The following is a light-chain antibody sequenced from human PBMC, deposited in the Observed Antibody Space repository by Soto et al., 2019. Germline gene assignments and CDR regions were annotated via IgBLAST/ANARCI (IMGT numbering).Light chain of an antibody. J-gene: IGKJ1*01. CDR1: QSVSTPY. V-gene: IGKV3-20*01. CDR2: STS. CDR3: QHYGSSLWT. Sequence: EKVLTQSPGTLSLSPGERATLSCRASQSVSTPYLAWYQQKPGQAPSILIYSTSTRASGIPDRFSGSGSGTHFTLYISTLEPEDFAVYYCQHYGSSLWTFGQGTKVEIK.